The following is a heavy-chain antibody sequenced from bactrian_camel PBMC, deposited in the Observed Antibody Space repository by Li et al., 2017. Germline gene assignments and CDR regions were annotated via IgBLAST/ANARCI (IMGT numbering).Heavy chain of an antibody. J-gene: IGHJ6*01. CDR1: GFTFNAYG. CDR2: ISNDGTST. CDR3: ATGTDLAS. D-gene: IGHD7*01. V-gene: IGHV3S40*01. Sequence: VQLVESGGGLVQPGGSLTLSCAASGFTFNAYGMSWVRQAPGRGLEWVSTISNDGTSTYSADSVKVRFTISRDNAKNTVYLQMNSLKSEDTGLYYCATGTDLASWGQGTQVTVS.